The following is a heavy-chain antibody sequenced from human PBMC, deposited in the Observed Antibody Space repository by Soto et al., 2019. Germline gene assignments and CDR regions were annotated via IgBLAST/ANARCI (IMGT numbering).Heavy chain of an antibody. Sequence: SVKVSCKASGGTFSSYAISWVRQAPGQGLEWMGGIIPIFGTANYAQKFQGRVTITADESTSTAYMELSSLRSEDTAVYYCATTPSCSGGSCYFHWGQGTLVTVPQ. D-gene: IGHD2-15*01. CDR2: IIPIFGTA. CDR1: GGTFSSYA. CDR3: ATTPSCSGGSCYFH. J-gene: IGHJ4*02. V-gene: IGHV1-69*13.